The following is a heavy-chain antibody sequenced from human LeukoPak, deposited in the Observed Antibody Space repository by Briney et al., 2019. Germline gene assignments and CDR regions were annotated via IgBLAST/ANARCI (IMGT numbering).Heavy chain of an antibody. D-gene: IGHD1-26*01. CDR3: AKGTTTKRYYYYYMDV. CDR2: IKEDGSDK. J-gene: IGHJ6*03. Sequence: GGSLRLSCAASGFIFSTYWMAWVRQAPGKGLEWVANIKEDGSDKNYVVSMKGRFTISRDNSKNTLYLQMNSLRAEDTAVYYCAKGTTTKRYYYYYMDVWGKGTTVTISS. CDR1: GFIFSTYW. V-gene: IGHV3-7*01.